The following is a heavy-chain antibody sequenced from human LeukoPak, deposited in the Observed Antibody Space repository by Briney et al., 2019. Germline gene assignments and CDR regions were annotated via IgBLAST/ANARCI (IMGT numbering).Heavy chain of an antibody. V-gene: IGHV1-69*13. J-gene: IGHJ3*02. Sequence: GASVKVSCKASGGTFSSYAISWVRQAPGQGLEWMGGIIPIFDTTNYAQKFQGRVTITADESTSTAYMELSSLRSEDTAVYYCARAENYGSGPLDAFDIWGQGTMVTVSS. CDR3: ARAENYGSGPLDAFDI. CDR1: GGTFSSYA. D-gene: IGHD3-10*01. CDR2: IIPIFDTT.